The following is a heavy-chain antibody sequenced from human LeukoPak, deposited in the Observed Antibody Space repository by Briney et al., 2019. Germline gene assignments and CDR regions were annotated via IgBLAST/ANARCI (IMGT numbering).Heavy chain of an antibody. Sequence: TASETLSLTCTVSGGSISSGGYYWSWIRQPPGKGLEWIGYIYHSGSTYYNPSLKSRVTISVDRSKNQFSLKLSSVTAADTAVYYCARDWKGPVGATREDYYYYMDVWGKGTTVTVSS. V-gene: IGHV4-30-2*01. CDR3: ARDWKGPVGATREDYYYYMDV. J-gene: IGHJ6*03. D-gene: IGHD1-26*01. CDR1: GGSISSGGYY. CDR2: IYHSGST.